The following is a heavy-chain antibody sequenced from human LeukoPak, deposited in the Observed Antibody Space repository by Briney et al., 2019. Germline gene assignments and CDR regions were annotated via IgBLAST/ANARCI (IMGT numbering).Heavy chain of an antibody. V-gene: IGHV3-23*01. Sequence: PGGSLRLSCAASGFTFSSYAMSWVRQAPGKGLEWVSAISGSGGSTYYADSVKGRFTISRDNSKNTLYLQTNSLRAEDTAVYYCAKDIRAIPRVYTRSYGMDVWGQGTTVTVSS. J-gene: IGHJ6*02. CDR3: AKDIRAIPRVYTRSYGMDV. D-gene: IGHD2-21*01. CDR2: ISGSGGST. CDR1: GFTFSSYA.